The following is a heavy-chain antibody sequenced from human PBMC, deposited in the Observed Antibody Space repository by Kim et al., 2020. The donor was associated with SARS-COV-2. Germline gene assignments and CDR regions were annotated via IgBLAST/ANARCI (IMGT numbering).Heavy chain of an antibody. Sequence: SETLSLTCTVSGGSISSYYWSWIRQPPGKGLEWIGYIYYSGSTNYNPSLKSRVTISVDTSKNQFSLKLSSVTAADTAVYYCARYSRRGYYFDYWGQGTL. CDR2: IYYSGST. CDR3: ARYSRRGYYFDY. V-gene: IGHV4-59*13. CDR1: GGSISSYY. D-gene: IGHD5-18*01. J-gene: IGHJ4*02.